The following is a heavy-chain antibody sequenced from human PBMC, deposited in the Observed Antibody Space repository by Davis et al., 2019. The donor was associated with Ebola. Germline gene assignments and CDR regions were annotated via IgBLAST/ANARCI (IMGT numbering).Heavy chain of an antibody. CDR2: ISYDGSNK. J-gene: IGHJ6*02. CDR3: ARDESIAAAGEHYYYYYGMDV. D-gene: IGHD6-13*01. CDR1: GFTFSSYG. V-gene: IGHV3-30*03. Sequence: GESLKISCAASGFTFSSYGMHWVRQAPGKGLEWVAVISYDGSNKYYADSVKGRFTISRDNSKNTLYLQMNSLRAEDTAVYYCARDESIAAAGEHYYYYYGMDVWGQGTTVTVSS.